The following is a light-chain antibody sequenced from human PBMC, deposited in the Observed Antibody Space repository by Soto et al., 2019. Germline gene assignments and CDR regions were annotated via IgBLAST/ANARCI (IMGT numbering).Light chain of an antibody. CDR1: QDISNY. CDR2: DAS. J-gene: IGKJ2*01. CDR3: QQYDNLPRS. Sequence: DIQMTQSPSSLSASVGDRVTITCQASQDISNYLNWYQQKPGKAPKLLIYDASNLETRVPSRFSGSGSGTDFTFSIRSLQAEDIATYYCQQYDNLPRSFGGGNKLE. V-gene: IGKV1-33*01.